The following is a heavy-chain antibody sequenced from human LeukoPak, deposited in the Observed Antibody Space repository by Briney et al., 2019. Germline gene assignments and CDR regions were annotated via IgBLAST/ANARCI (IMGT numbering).Heavy chain of an antibody. CDR3: AREGDYGSGKLDY. V-gene: IGHV4-34*01. CDR1: GGSFSGYY. Sequence: SETLSLTCAVYGGSFSGYYWSWIRQPPGKGLEWIGEINHSGSTNYNPSLKSRVTISVDTSKNQFSLKLSSVTAADTAVYYCAREGDYGSGKLDYWGQGTLVTVSS. D-gene: IGHD3-10*01. J-gene: IGHJ4*02. CDR2: INHSGST.